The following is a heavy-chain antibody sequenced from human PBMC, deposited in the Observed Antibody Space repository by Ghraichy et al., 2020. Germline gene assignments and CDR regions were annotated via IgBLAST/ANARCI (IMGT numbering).Heavy chain of an antibody. CDR1: GGSISSSSYY. V-gene: IGHV4-39*01. CDR3: ATYYDFWSGYYPGY. CDR2: IYYSGST. J-gene: IGHJ4*02. Sequence: TLSLTCTVSGGSISSSSYYWGWIRQPPGKGLEWIGSIYYSGSTYYNPSLKSRVTISVDTSKNQFSLKLSSVTAADTAVYYCATYYDFWSGYYPGYWGQGTLVTVSS. D-gene: IGHD3-3*01.